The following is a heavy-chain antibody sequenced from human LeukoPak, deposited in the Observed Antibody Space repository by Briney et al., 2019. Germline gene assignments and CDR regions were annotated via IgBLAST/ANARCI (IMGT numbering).Heavy chain of an antibody. Sequence: PSETLSLTCTVSSGSISSYSWSWIRQPPGKGLEWVCYIYYSGSTSYNPSLKSRVIMSVDTSKNQFSLKLSSVTAADTAVYYCARHGTLPYYYDSSGYPFLDYWGQGTLVTVSS. J-gene: IGHJ4*02. CDR2: IYYSGST. CDR3: ARHGTLPYYYDSSGYPFLDY. D-gene: IGHD3-22*01. V-gene: IGHV4-59*08. CDR1: SGSISSYS.